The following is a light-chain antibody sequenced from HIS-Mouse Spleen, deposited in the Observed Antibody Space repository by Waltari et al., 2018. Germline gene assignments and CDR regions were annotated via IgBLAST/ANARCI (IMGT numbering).Light chain of an antibody. CDR2: DVS. CDR1: SRDVGGYNY. CDR3: SSYTSSSTLV. V-gene: IGLV2-14*03. J-gene: IGLJ2*01. Sequence: QSALTQPRSVSGSPGQSVTISCTGTSRDVGGYNYVSWYQQHPGKAPKLMIYDVSNRPSGVSNRFSGSKSGNTASLTISGLQAEDEADYYCSSYTSSSTLVFGGGTKLTVL.